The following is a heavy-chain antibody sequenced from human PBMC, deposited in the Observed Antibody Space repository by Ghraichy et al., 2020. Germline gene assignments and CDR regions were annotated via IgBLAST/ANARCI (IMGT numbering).Heavy chain of an antibody. CDR3: ARALNPLYYSGLGSPLMDV. D-gene: IGHD3-10*01. CDR1: RGSVSSSSYY. V-gene: IGHV4-61*01. J-gene: IGHJ6*02. CDR2: IHYRGST. Sequence: SETLSLTCTVSRGSVSSSSYYWSWIRQPPGKGLEWIGYIHYRGSTNYSPSLKSRVTISLDTSKNQVSLKLSSVTAADTAAYYCARALNPLYYSGLGSPLMDVWGQGTTVTVSS.